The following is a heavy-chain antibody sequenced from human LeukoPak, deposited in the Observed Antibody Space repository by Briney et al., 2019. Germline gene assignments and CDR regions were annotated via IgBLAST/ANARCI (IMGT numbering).Heavy chain of an antibody. CDR2: INPDSGDA. V-gene: IGHV1-8*01. J-gene: IGHJ4*02. Sequence: ASVKASCKASGYTFTSHDINWVRQASGKGLEWMGYINPDSGDAGYAREFQGRLTVTRDNSITTAYMELDSLTAADTAVYYCTRGWDHWGLGTLVTVSS. CDR3: TRGWDH. CDR1: GYTFTSHD.